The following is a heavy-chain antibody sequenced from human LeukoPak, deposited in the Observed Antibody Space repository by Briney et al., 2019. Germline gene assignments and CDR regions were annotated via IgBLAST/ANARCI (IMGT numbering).Heavy chain of an antibody. V-gene: IGHV3-7*01. Sequence: GGSLRPSCAASGFTFSSYWMSWVRQAPGKGLEWVANIKQDESEKYYVDSVKGRFTISRDNAKNSLYLQMNSLRAEDTAVYYCARDKIEGPTKLDYWGQGILVTVSS. J-gene: IGHJ4*02. D-gene: IGHD1-1*01. CDR1: GFTFSSYW. CDR2: IKQDESEK. CDR3: ARDKIEGPTKLDY.